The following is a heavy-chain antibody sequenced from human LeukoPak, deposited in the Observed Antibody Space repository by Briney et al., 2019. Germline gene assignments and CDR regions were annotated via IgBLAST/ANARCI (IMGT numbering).Heavy chain of an antibody. V-gene: IGHV3-53*01. CDR2: IYSGGCT. D-gene: IGHD3-9*01. J-gene: IGHJ4*02. CDR3: ASTPPRYLGYFDY. CDR1: GFTVSYNY. Sequence: TGESLRLSCAASGFTVSYNYMSWVRQAPGKGLEWVSVIYSGGCTYYADSVKGRFTISRDNSKNTLYFQMNSLRAEDTAVYYCASTPPRYLGYFDYWGQGTLVTVSS.